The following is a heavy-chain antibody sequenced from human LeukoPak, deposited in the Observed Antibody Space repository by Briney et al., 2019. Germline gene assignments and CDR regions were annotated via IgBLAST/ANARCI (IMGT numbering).Heavy chain of an antibody. Sequence: ASVKVSCKASGYTFTSDGISWVRQAPGQGLEWMGWISAYNGNTNYAQKLQGRVTMTTDTSTSTAYMELRSLRSDDTAVYYCARAKLGYCSSTSCYATDAFDIWGQGTMVTVSS. J-gene: IGHJ3*02. CDR3: ARAKLGYCSSTSCYATDAFDI. D-gene: IGHD2-2*01. CDR2: ISAYNGNT. CDR1: GYTFTSDG. V-gene: IGHV1-18*01.